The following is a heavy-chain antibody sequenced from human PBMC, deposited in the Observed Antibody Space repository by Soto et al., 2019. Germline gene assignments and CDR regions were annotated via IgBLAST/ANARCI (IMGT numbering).Heavy chain of an antibody. D-gene: IGHD3-3*01. CDR1: GNTLTNYY. J-gene: IGHJ6*02. CDR3: ASRDLSYSDFWSGYSLDYGMDV. Sequence: ASVKVSCKASGNTLTNYYMQWVRQAPGQGLEWMGLINPSGDSTGYAQKFQGRVKITRDTSTSTVYMELSSLTSDDSAVYFCASRDLSYSDFWSGYSLDYGMDVWGQGTTVTVS. V-gene: IGHV1-46*01. CDR2: INPSGDST.